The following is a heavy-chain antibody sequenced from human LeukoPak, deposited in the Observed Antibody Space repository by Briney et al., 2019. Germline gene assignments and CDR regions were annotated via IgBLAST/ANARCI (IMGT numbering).Heavy chain of an antibody. J-gene: IGHJ3*02. CDR3: ATGQEGALDAFDI. V-gene: IGHV1-24*01. CDR2: FDPEDGET. Sequence: ASVKVSCKVSGYTLTELSMHWVRQPPAKGLEWMGVFDPEDGETIYAQKFQGRVTMTEDTSTDTAYLELSSLRSEDTAVYYCATGQEGALDAFDIWGQGTMVTVSS. D-gene: IGHD4/OR15-4a*01. CDR1: GYTLTELS.